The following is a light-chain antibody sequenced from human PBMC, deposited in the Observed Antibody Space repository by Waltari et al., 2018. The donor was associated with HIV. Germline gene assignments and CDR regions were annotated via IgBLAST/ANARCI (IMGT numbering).Light chain of an antibody. Sequence: DIQMTQSPSTLSASVGHRVTITCRASQSISSWLAWYQQKPGKAPKLLIYKASSLESGVPSRFSGSGSGTEFTLTISSLQPDDFATYYCQQYNSFIPYTFGQGTKLEIK. CDR3: QQYNSFIPYT. CDR2: KAS. J-gene: IGKJ2*01. CDR1: QSISSW. V-gene: IGKV1-5*03.